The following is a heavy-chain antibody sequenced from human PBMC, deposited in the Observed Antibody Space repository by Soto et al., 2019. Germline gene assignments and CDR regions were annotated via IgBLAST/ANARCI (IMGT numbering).Heavy chain of an antibody. J-gene: IGHJ3*02. CDR1: GFTFSSYS. CDR3: ARDFPMYNWNDGSYDAFDI. D-gene: IGHD1-1*01. Sequence: GGSLRLSCAASGFTFSSYSMNWVRQAPGKGLEWVSSISSSSSYIYYADSVKGRFTISRDNAKNSLYLQMNSLRAEDTAVYYCARDFPMYNWNDGSYDAFDIWGQGTMVTVSS. V-gene: IGHV3-21*01. CDR2: ISSSSSYI.